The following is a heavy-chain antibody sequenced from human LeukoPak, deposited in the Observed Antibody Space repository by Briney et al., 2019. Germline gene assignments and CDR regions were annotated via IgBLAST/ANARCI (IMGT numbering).Heavy chain of an antibody. CDR3: ARDTYYYDSSGYFFDY. CDR2: INPSGGST. D-gene: IGHD3-22*01. V-gene: IGHV1-46*03. CDR1: GYTFTSYY. Sequence: ASVKVSCKASGYTFTSYYMHWVRQAPGQGLGWMGIINPSGGSTSYAQKFQGRVTMTRDTSTSTVYMELSSLRSEDTAVYYCARDTYYYDSSGYFFDYWGQGTLVTVSS. J-gene: IGHJ4*02.